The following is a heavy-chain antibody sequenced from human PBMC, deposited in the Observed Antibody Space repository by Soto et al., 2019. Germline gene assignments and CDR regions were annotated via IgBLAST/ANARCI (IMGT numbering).Heavy chain of an antibody. CDR1: GFTFGDYA. D-gene: IGHD1-1*01. J-gene: IGHJ1*01. V-gene: IGHV3-9*01. Sequence: GGSLRLSCAASGFTFGDYAMHWVRQVPGKGLEWVSGINWNSGSIRYVDSVKRRFAISTENDKTSLQLQMRSLSAEDTAFYYCLKDESINWHSGLFRHWGQGTLVTVSS. CDR3: LKDESINWHSGLFRH. CDR2: INWNSGSI.